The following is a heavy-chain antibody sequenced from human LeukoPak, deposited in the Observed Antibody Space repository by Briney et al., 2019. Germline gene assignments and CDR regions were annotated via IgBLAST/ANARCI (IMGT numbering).Heavy chain of an antibody. CDR3: ARDMAVACTKLPFDY. D-gene: IGHD6-19*01. CDR1: GGSISSYY. V-gene: IGHV4-4*07. J-gene: IGHJ4*02. CDR2: IYTSGST. Sequence: PSETLSLTCTVSGGSISSYYWSWIRQPAGKGLEWIGRIYTSGSTNYNPSLKSRVTMSVDTSKNQFSLKLSSVTAADTAVYYCARDMAVACTKLPFDYWGQGTLVTVSS.